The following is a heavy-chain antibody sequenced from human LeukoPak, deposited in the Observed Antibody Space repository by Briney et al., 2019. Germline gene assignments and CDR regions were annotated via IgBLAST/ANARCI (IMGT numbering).Heavy chain of an antibody. Sequence: GGSLRLSCAASGFTFSTHGMHWVRQAPGKGLEWVAFIRYDGINKYHADSVKGRFTISRDNSKNTLYLQMNSLREEDTAVYYCAKVGSYHDFDYWGQGTLVTVSS. D-gene: IGHD3-22*01. V-gene: IGHV3-30*02. CDR2: IRYDGINK. CDR1: GFTFSTHG. J-gene: IGHJ4*02. CDR3: AKVGSYHDFDY.